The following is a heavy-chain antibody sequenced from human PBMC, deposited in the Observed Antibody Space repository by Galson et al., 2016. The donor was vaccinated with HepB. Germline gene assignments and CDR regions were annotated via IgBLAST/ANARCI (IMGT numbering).Heavy chain of an antibody. CDR3: ARSVGRRPAPHFDD. V-gene: IGHV3-11*01. CDR1: GFTFSDDD. D-gene: IGHD1-14*01. CDR2: ISHSGGSI. Sequence: SLRLSCAASGFTFSDDDMSWIRQAPGKGLEWISYISHSGGSIHYADSVEGRFTISRDNAKNALYLQMNSLRAENTAVYYCARSVGRRPAPHFDDWGQGTPVTVSS. J-gene: IGHJ4*02.